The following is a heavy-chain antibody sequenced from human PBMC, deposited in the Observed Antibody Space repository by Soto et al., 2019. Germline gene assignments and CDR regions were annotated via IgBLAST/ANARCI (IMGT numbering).Heavy chain of an antibody. CDR3: AKTFLARYCSSSICYDPADYFDY. CDR2: INNGGDNI. Sequence: PGGSLRLSCAASGFTFNNYAMSWVRQAPGKGLEWVSSINNGGDNIYYADSVKGRFTISRDSSKSTLYLQMNSLRAEDTAVYYCAKTFLARYCSSSICYDPADYFDYWGQGTLVTVS. J-gene: IGHJ4*02. CDR1: GFTFNNYA. D-gene: IGHD2-2*01. V-gene: IGHV3-23*01.